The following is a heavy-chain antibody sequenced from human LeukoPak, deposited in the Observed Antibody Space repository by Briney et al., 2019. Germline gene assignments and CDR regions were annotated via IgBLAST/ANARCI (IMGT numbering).Heavy chain of an antibody. CDR2: IIPILGIA. Sequence: ASVKVSCKASGDTFSSYAISWVRQAPGQGLEWMGRIIPILGIANYAQKFQGRVTITADESTSTAYMELSSLRSEDTAVYYCARSPRGSWYPFDYWGQGTLVTVSS. D-gene: IGHD6-13*01. CDR3: ARSPRGSWYPFDY. V-gene: IGHV1-69*04. J-gene: IGHJ4*02. CDR1: GDTFSSYA.